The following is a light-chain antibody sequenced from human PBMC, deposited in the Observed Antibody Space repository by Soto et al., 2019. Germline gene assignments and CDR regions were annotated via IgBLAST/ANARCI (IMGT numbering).Light chain of an antibody. CDR1: QSVSSSY. V-gene: IGKV3-20*01. CDR2: AAS. J-gene: IGKJ5*01. Sequence: EIVLTQSPCTLSLSPGERATLSCRASQSVSSSYLVWHQQKPGQAPRLLIYAASRRATGIPDRFSGSGSGTDFTLTISRLEPEDFAVYYCHQYGSSITFGQGTRLEIK. CDR3: HQYGSSIT.